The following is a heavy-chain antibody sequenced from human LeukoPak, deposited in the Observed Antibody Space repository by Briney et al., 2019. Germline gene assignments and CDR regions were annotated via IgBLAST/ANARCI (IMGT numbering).Heavy chain of an antibody. V-gene: IGHV4-59*01. CDR3: ARVENYGSGSSEYWFDP. D-gene: IGHD3-10*01. Sequence: SETLSLTCTVSGGSISSYYWSWIRQPPGKGLEWIGYISYSGSTNSSPSLKSRVTISVDTSKNQFSLKLSSVTAAETAVYYCARVENYGSGSSEYWFDPWGQGALVTVSS. CDR2: ISYSGST. CDR1: GGSISSYY. J-gene: IGHJ5*02.